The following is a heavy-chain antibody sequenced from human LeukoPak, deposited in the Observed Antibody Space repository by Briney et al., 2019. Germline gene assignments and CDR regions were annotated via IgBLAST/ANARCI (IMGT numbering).Heavy chain of an antibody. V-gene: IGHV3-23*01. J-gene: IGHJ5*02. CDR1: GFTFSSYA. CDR3: AKDLVVAATRPIRFDP. Sequence: GGSLRLSCAASGFTFSSYAMSRVRQAPGKGLEWVSAISGSGGSTYYADSVKGRFTISRDNSKNTLYLQMNSLRAEDTAVYYCAKDLVVAATRPIRFDPWGQGTLVTVSS. CDR2: ISGSGGST. D-gene: IGHD2-15*01.